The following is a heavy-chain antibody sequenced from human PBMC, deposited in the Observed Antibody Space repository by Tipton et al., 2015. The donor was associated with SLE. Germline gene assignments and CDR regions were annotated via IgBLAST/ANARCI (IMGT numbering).Heavy chain of an antibody. V-gene: IGHV4-59*01. D-gene: IGHD2/OR15-2a*01. CDR2: IYYSGST. CDR1: GGSISSYY. J-gene: IGHJ6*03. Sequence: TLSLTCTVSGGSISSYYWSWIRQPPGKGLEWIGYIYYSGSTNYNPSLKSRVTISVDTSKNQFSLKLSSVTAADTAVYYCARVPGEYDYFYYMDVWGKGTTVPVSS. CDR3: ARVPGEYDYFYYMDV.